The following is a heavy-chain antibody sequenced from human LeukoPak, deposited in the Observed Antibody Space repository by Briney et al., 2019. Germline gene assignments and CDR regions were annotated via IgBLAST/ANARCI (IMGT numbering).Heavy chain of an antibody. J-gene: IGHJ4*02. CDR1: GGSFSGYY. CDR2: INHSGST. Sequence: SETLSLTCAVYGGSFSGYYWSWIRQPPGKGLEGIGEINHSGSTNYNPSLKSRVTISVDTSKNHFSLELSSVTAEDTLLYHCARDHRYCSGTSCYGYYFDYWGQGTLVTVSS. CDR3: ARDHRYCSGTSCYGYYFDY. D-gene: IGHD2-2*01. V-gene: IGHV4-34*01.